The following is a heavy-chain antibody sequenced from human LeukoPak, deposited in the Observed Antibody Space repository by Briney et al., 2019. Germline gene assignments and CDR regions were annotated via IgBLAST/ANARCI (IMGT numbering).Heavy chain of an antibody. V-gene: IGHV1-18*01. CDR3: ARDNGGAYYFDTSAYYHNDAFDI. D-gene: IGHD3-22*01. CDR1: GYTFTSFG. Sequence: ASVKVSCKASGYTFTSFGISWLRQAPGQGLEWMGWISARNGNINYAQKFQGRVTMTTDTSTSTAYMELRSLRSDDTAVYYCARDNGGAYYFDTSAYYHNDAFDIWGQGTMVTVS. J-gene: IGHJ3*02. CDR2: ISARNGNI.